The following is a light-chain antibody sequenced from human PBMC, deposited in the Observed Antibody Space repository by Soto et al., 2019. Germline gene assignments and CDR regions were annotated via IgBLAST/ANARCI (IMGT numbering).Light chain of an antibody. V-gene: IGLV2-14*03. CDR3: NSYTTSSTPYA. CDR1: SSEVGDYHY. J-gene: IGLJ1*01. CDR2: DVT. Sequence: QSVLTQPASVSGSPGQSITISCTGNSSEVGDYHYVYWYQLHPGKAPKLMIYDVTNRPSGVSNRLSGSKSGNTASLTISWLQSEDESDYYFNSYTTSSTPYAFGTGTKVT.